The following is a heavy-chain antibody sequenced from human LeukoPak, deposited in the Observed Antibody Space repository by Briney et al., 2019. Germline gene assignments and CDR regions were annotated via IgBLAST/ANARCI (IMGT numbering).Heavy chain of an antibody. CDR3: ARSVEEETPPGVTMIKRNTRFDP. J-gene: IGHJ5*02. CDR1: GGSISSHY. V-gene: IGHV4-59*11. Sequence: SETLSLTRTVSGGSISSHYWSWIRQPPGKGLEWIGYIYYSGSTNYNPSLKSRVTISVDTSKNQFSLKLSSVTAADTAVYYCARSVEEETPPGVTMIKRNTRFDPWGQGTLVTVSP. CDR2: IYYSGST. D-gene: IGHD3-22*01.